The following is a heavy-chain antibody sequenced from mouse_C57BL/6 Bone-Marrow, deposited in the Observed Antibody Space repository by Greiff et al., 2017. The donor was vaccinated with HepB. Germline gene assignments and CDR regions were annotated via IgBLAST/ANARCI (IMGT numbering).Heavy chain of an antibody. D-gene: IGHD4-1*02. CDR1: GYTFTSYW. J-gene: IGHJ2*01. CDR3: ARDGENNWDPYYFDY. V-gene: IGHV1-55*01. Sequence: QVQLQQPGAELVKPGASVKMSCKASGYTFTSYWITWVKQRPGQGLEWIGDIYPGSGSTNYNEKFKSKATLTVDTSSSTAYMQLSSLTSEDSAVYYCARDGENNWDPYYFDYWGQGTTLTVSS. CDR2: IYPGSGST.